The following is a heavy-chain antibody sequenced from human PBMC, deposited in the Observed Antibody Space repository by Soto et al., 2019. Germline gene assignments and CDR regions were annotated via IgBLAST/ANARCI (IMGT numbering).Heavy chain of an antibody. D-gene: IGHD3-16*02. J-gene: IGHJ3*02. Sequence: GGSLRLSCAASGFTFSSYWMHWVRQAPGKGLVWVSRINSDGSSTSYADSVKGRFTISRDNAKNTLYLQMNSLRAEDTAVYYCARERNYDYIWGSYRRTRDAFDIWGQGTMVTVSS. CDR3: ARERNYDYIWGSYRRTRDAFDI. CDR2: INSDGSST. CDR1: GFTFSSYW. V-gene: IGHV3-74*01.